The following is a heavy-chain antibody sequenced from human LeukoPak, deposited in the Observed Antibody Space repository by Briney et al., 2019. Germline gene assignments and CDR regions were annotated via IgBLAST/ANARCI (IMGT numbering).Heavy chain of an antibody. V-gene: IGHV3-11*05. J-gene: IGHJ4*02. D-gene: IGHD6-19*01. CDR2: ISSSSGYT. CDR1: GFTFSDYH. Sequence: GGSLRLSCAASGFTFSDYHMTWIRQAPGKGLDWVSYISSSSGYTNYADSVKGRFTISRDNARNLLYLQMNSLRAEDTAVYYCARGRGSGWYVDYWGQGTLVTVSS. CDR3: ARGRGSGWYVDY.